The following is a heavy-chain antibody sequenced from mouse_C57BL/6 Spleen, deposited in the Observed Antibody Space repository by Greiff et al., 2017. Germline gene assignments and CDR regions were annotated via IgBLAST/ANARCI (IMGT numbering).Heavy chain of an antibody. CDR2: INYDGSST. D-gene: IGHD1-1*01. V-gene: IGHV5-16*01. CDR3: ARADNGRSYDY. J-gene: IGHJ2*01. CDR1: GFTFSDYY. Sequence: EVKLMESEGGLVQPGSSMKLSCTASGFTFSDYYMAWVRQVPEKGLEWVANINYDGSSTYYLDSLKSRFIISRDNAKNLLYLQMSSLKYEDTATYYGARADNGRSYDYWGQGTTLTVSS.